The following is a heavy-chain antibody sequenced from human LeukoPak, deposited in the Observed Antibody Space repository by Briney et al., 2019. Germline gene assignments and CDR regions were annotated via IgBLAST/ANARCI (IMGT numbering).Heavy chain of an antibody. D-gene: IGHD2-21*02. CDR2: ISSSSSYI. V-gene: IGHV3-21*01. Sequence: PGGSLRLSCAASGFTFSSYSMNWVRQAPGKGLEWVSSISSSSSYIYYADSVKGRFTISRDNAKNSLYLQMGSLRAEDMAVYYCARVGYCGGDCYCFDYWGQGTLVTVSS. CDR1: GFTFSSYS. J-gene: IGHJ4*02. CDR3: ARVGYCGGDCYCFDY.